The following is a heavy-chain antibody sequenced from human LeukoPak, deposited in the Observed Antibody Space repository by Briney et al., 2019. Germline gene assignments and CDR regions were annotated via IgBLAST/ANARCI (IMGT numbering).Heavy chain of an antibody. CDR2: IYHSGST. CDR1: GGSISSSNW. CDR3: ARTLLEMATNNEAFDI. Sequence: SETLSLTCAVSGGSISSSNWWSWVRQPPGKGLEWIGEIYHSGSTNYNPSLKSRVTISVDKSKNQFSLKLSSVTAADTAVYYCARTLLEMATNNEAFDIRGQGTMVTVSS. J-gene: IGHJ3*02. V-gene: IGHV4-4*02. D-gene: IGHD5-24*01.